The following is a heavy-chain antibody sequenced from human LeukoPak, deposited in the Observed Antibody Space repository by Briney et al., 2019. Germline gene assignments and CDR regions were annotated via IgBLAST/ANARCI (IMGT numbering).Heavy chain of an antibody. CDR3: ARDRRAVAGSGFDY. CDR1: GYTFTSYG. J-gene: IGHJ4*02. V-gene: IGHV1-18*01. CDR2: ISAYNGNT. Sequence: ASVKVSCKASGYTFTSYGISWVRQAPGQGLEWMGWISAYNGNTNYAQKLQGRVTMTTDTSTSTAYMEVRSLRSDDTAVYYCARDRRAVAGSGFDYWGQGTLVTVSS. D-gene: IGHD6-19*01.